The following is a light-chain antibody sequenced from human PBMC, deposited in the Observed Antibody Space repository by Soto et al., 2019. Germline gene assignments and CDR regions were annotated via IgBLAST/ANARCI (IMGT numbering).Light chain of an antibody. CDR1: QSVSNN. CDR3: QQYNIWPPWT. J-gene: IGKJ1*01. CDR2: DAS. V-gene: IGKV3-15*01. Sequence: ILMTQSPATLSVSPGERATLSCRASQSVSNNLAWYQQKPGQAPRLLIYDASTRATGIPARFSGSGSGTEFTLTISCLQSEDFAVDYCQQYNIWPPWTFGQGTKVEVK.